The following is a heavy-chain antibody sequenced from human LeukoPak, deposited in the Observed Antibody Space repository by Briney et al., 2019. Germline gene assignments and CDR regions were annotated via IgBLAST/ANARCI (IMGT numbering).Heavy chain of an antibody. J-gene: IGHJ4*02. D-gene: IGHD4-17*01. CDR3: TRTGYGINEGGDY. CDR2: IRSKAKSYAT. Sequence: GSLKLSCAASGFTFSASTRHWVRQASGKGLEWVGRIRSKAKSYATAYAASVMGRFTISRDDSKNTAYLQMNSLKTEDTAVYYCTRTGYGINEGGDYWGQGILVTVSS. CDR1: GFTFSAST. V-gene: IGHV3-73*01.